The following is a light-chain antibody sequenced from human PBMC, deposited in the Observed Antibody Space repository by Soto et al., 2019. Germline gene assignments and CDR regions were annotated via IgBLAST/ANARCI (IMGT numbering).Light chain of an antibody. CDR3: QQSYNTPLS. CDR1: QTIGTY. Sequence: IEVTQSPSSLAASLGDRVTITCRASQTIGTYVSWYRQKSGAAPELLIDDASTLLSGVPSRFGGGASGTDFTLTISSLQRVDFATYDCQQSYNTPLSVGQGTKVESK. CDR2: DAS. V-gene: IGKV1-39*01. J-gene: IGKJ1*01.